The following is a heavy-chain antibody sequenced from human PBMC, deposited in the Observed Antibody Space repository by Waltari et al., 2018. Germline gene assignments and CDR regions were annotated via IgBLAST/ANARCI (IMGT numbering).Heavy chain of an antibody. CDR2: INAGNGNT. J-gene: IGHJ4*02. CDR3: ARDRGIAAVPFDY. Sequence: QVQLVQSGAEVKTPGASVTVSCKASGYTFTSYAMHLVRQAPGQRLEWMGWINAGNGNTKYSQKFQGRVTITRDTSASTAYMELSSLRSEDTAVYYCARDRGIAAVPFDYWGQGTLVTVSS. CDR1: GYTFTSYA. V-gene: IGHV1-3*01. D-gene: IGHD6-13*01.